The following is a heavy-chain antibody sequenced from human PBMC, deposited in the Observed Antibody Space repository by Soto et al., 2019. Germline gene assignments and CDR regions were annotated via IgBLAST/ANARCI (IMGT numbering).Heavy chain of an antibody. CDR2: ITETGGDT. CDR1: GFTFSKFV. CDR3: TKASPDRHHLDV. J-gene: IGHJ6*02. Sequence: EVQLLESGGDLVQPGGSLRLSCAASGFTFSKFVMRWVRQTPGKGLEWVSTITETGGDTYYTDSVKGRFTISRDKSKNTLYLQMTSLRAEDTALYYCTKASPDRHHLDVWGHGTTVTVSS. V-gene: IGHV3-23*01.